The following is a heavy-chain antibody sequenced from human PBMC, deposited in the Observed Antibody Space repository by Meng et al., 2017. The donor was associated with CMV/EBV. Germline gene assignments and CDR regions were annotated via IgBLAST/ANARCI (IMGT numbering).Heavy chain of an antibody. CDR1: GYTFTGYG. V-gene: IGHV1-18*01. CDR3: ARDLAAAATGYFQH. J-gene: IGHJ1*01. Sequence: ASVKVSCKASGYTFTGYGISWVRQAPGQGLEWMGWISAYNGNTNYAQKLQGRVTMTTDTSTSTAYMELRSLRSDDTAVYYCARDLAAAATGYFQHWGQGTLVTVSS. CDR2: ISAYNGNT. D-gene: IGHD6-13*01.